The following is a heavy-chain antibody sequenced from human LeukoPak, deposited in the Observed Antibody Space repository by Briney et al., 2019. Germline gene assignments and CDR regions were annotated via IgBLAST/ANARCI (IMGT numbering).Heavy chain of an antibody. V-gene: IGHV1-69*05. Sequence: ASVKVSCKASGGTFSSYAISWVRQAPGQGLEWMGGIIPIFGTANYAQKFQGRVTITTDESTSTAYMELSSLRSEDTAVYYCARGFWSGYWSYFDYWGQGTLVTVSS. CDR3: ARGFWSGYWSYFDY. CDR2: IIPIFGTA. D-gene: IGHD3-3*01. CDR1: GGTFSSYA. J-gene: IGHJ4*02.